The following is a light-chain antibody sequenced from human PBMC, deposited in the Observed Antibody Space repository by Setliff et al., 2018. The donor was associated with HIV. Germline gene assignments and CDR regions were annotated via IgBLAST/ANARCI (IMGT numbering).Light chain of an antibody. CDR2: NND. CDR3: AAWDVGLSAFYV. J-gene: IGLJ1*01. V-gene: IGLV1-44*01. Sequence: QSALTQPPSTSGTPGHRVIISCSGSHSNIGSNTVNWFQQPPGTAPKLLIHNNDQRPSGVPDRFSGSKSGTSASLAISGLQSEDEAEYYCAAWDVGLSAFYVFGSGTKVTVL. CDR1: HSNIGSNT.